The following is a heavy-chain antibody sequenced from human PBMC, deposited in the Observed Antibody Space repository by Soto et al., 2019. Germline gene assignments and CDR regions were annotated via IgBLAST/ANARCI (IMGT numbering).Heavy chain of an antibody. V-gene: IGHV3-23*01. Sequence: EVQLLDSGGGLVQPGGSLRLSCAASGFTFSNYAMTWVRQGPGKGLEWVPGISGSGGRSYYADSVKGRFTISRDNSKSTLYLQMNSLRAEDSSVYYCAKAYFVWSSEQPYYFDYCGKGPLVTVSS. CDR2: ISGSGGRS. CDR3: AKAYFVWSSEQPYYFDY. CDR1: GFTFSNYA. J-gene: IGHJ4*02. D-gene: IGHD3-16*01.